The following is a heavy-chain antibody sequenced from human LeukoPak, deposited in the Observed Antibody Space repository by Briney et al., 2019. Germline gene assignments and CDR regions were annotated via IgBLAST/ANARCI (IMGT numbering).Heavy chain of an antibody. V-gene: IGHV3-23*01. CDR3: ATRPSSDYYLAVFDY. CDR1: GFTFSSYA. Sequence: GGSLRLSCAASGFTFSSYAMSWVRQAPGKGLEWVSAISGSGGSTYYADSVKGRFTISRDNSKNTLYLQMNRLRAEDTAVYYCATRPSSDYYLAVFDYWGQGTVVAVSS. J-gene: IGHJ4*02. CDR2: ISGSGGST. D-gene: IGHD3-22*01.